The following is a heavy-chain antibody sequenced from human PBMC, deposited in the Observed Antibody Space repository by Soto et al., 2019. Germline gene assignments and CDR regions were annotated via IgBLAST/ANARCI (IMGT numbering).Heavy chain of an antibody. J-gene: IGHJ4*02. CDR3: AKDTLPDYYDSSGIKDY. CDR1: GFTFSSYA. Sequence: GGSLRLSCAASGFTFSSYAMSWVRQAPGKGLGWVSAISGSGGSTYYADSVKGRFTISRDNSKNTLYLQMNSLRAEDTAVYYCAKDTLPDYYDSSGIKDYWGQGTLVTVSS. CDR2: ISGSGGST. V-gene: IGHV3-23*01. D-gene: IGHD3-22*01.